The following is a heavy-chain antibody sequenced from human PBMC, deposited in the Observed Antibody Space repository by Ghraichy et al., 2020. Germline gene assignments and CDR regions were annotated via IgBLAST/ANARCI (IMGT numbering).Heavy chain of an antibody. CDR2: IRGDGATT. CDR3: AKQLAWFCTGGSFFRGSES. CDR1: GFTFSVYA. V-gene: IGHV3-23*01. J-gene: IGHJ5*02. Sequence: GSLRLSCAASGFTFSVYAMSWVRQTPGKGLEWVAGIRGDGATTYYADSVKGRFTISRDNSKNTLYLQMNSLRAEDTAVYYCAKQLAWFCTGGSFFRGSESWGQGTLVTVSS. D-gene: IGHD2-15*01.